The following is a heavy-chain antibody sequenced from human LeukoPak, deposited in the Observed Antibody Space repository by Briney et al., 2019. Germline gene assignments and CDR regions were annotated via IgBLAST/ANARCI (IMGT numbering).Heavy chain of an antibody. D-gene: IGHD6-13*01. CDR3: AKDPDSSSWRRGNWFDP. J-gene: IGHJ5*02. Sequence: GGSLRLSCAASGFTFSSYAMSWVRQAPGKGLEWVSAISGSGGSTYYADSMKGRFTISRDNSKNTLYLQMNSLRAEDTAVYYCAKDPDSSSWRRGNWFDPWGQGTLVTVSS. V-gene: IGHV3-23*01. CDR2: ISGSGGST. CDR1: GFTFSSYA.